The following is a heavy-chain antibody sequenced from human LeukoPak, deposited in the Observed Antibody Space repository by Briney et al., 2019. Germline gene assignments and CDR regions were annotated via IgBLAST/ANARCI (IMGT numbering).Heavy chain of an antibody. CDR3: ASADPNWWGFDP. Sequence: GASVKVSCKASGYTFTSYYMHWVRQAPGQGLEWMGGIIPIFGTANYAQKFQGRVTITADESTSTAYMELSSLRSEDTAVYYCASADPNWWGFDPWGQGTLVTVSS. CDR2: IIPIFGTA. D-gene: IGHD2-8*02. V-gene: IGHV1-69*13. J-gene: IGHJ5*02. CDR1: GYTFTSYY.